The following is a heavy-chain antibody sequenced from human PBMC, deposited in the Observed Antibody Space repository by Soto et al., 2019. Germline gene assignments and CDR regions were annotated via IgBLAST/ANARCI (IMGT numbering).Heavy chain of an antibody. CDR1: GFSVRTTW. D-gene: IGHD1-26*01. CDR2: IKSKSAGETT. Sequence: EVQLVESEGGLVKPGGSLRLSCAASGFSVRTTWMAWVRQAPGKGLEWVGRIKSKSAGETTDYADPVKGRFTISRDDSKDTLYLHMDSLETGDTAVYYYSTGSPFSGSLFDYWGQGTLFTVSS. V-gene: IGHV3-15*05. CDR3: STGSPFSGSLFDY. J-gene: IGHJ4*02.